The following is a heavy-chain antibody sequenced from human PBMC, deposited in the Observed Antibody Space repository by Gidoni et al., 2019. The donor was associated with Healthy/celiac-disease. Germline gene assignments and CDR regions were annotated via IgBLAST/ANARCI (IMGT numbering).Heavy chain of an antibody. D-gene: IGHD3-10*01. J-gene: IGHJ4*02. Sequence: EVQLLESGGGLVQPGGSLRLSCAASGLPFSSYAMSWVRQAPGKGLEWVSAISGSGGSTYYADSVKGRFTISRDNSKNTLYLQMNSLRAEDTAVYYCAKDHSLWFGDSNFDYWGQGTLVTVSS. CDR3: AKDHSLWFGDSNFDY. CDR2: ISGSGGST. V-gene: IGHV3-23*01. CDR1: GLPFSSYA.